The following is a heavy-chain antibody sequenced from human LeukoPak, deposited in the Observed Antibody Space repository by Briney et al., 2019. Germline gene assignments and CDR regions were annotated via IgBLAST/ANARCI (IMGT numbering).Heavy chain of an antibody. CDR2: INHSGST. CDR1: GGSFSGYY. Sequence: SETLSLTCAVYGGSFSGYYWSWIRQPPGKGLEWIGEINHSGSTNYNPSLKSRVTISVDTSKNQFSLKLCSVTAADTAAYYCARGFDYIYYYGMDVWGQGTTVTVSS. D-gene: IGHD4-11*01. CDR3: ARGFDYIYYYGMDV. J-gene: IGHJ6*02. V-gene: IGHV4-34*01.